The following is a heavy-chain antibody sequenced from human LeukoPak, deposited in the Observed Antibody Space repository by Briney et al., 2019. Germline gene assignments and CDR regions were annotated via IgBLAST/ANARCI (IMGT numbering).Heavy chain of an antibody. Sequence: SGTLSLTCAVSGGSISSSNWWSWVRQPPGKGLEWIGEIYHSGSTNYNPSLKSRVTISVDTPKNQFSLKLSSVTAADTAVYYCARHSSSSPWFDPWGQGTLVTVSS. CDR3: ARHSSSSPWFDP. J-gene: IGHJ5*02. D-gene: IGHD6-6*01. CDR2: IYHSGST. V-gene: IGHV4-4*02. CDR1: GGSISSSNW.